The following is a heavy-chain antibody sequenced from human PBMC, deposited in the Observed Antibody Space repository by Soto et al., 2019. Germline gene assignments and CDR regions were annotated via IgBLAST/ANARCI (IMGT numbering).Heavy chain of an antibody. CDR2: INHGGST. CDR3: ARVHEYYYGGSGYVDY. D-gene: IGHD3-22*01. CDR1: GGSFSGYY. J-gene: IGHJ4*02. Sequence: SETLSLTCAVYGGSFSGYYWSWIRQPPGKGLEWIGEINHGGSTNYNPSLKSRVTMSLDTSKNQFSLKLTSVTAADTSVYYCARVHEYYYGGSGYVDYWGRGTLVTVSS. V-gene: IGHV4-34*01.